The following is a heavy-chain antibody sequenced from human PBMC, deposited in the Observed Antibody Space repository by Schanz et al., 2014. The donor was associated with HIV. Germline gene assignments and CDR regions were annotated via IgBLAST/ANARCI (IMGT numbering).Heavy chain of an antibody. V-gene: IGHV3-30*19. Sequence: QVQLVESGGGVVQPGRSLRLSCAASGFTFSSYGMHWVRQAQGKGPEWVAVISYDGSNQYYADSVKGRFTISRDNSKNTLYLQMNSLRAEDTAVYYCARRDYGDYYYYYGMDVWGQGTTVTVSS. D-gene: IGHD4-17*01. CDR3: ARRDYGDYYYYYGMDV. CDR2: ISYDGSNQ. J-gene: IGHJ6*02. CDR1: GFTFSSYG.